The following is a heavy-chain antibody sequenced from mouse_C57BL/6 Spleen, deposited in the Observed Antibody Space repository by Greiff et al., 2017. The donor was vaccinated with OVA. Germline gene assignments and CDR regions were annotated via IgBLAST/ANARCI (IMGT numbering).Heavy chain of an antibody. CDR2: ISYDGSN. Sequence: EVQLQQSGPGLVKPSQSLSLTCSVTGYSITSGYYWNWIRRFPGNKLEWMGYISYDGSNNYKPSLKNRISITRDTSKTQFFLKLNSLTTEDTATYYCARVDYGSSYDYWGQGTTLTVSS. D-gene: IGHD1-1*01. V-gene: IGHV3-6*01. CDR1: GYSITSGYY. J-gene: IGHJ2*01. CDR3: ARVDYGSSYDY.